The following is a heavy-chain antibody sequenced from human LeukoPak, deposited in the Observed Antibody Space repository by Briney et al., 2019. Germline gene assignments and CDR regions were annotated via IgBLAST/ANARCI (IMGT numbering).Heavy chain of an antibody. J-gene: IGHJ4*02. D-gene: IGHD3-3*01. CDR3: AKGPRDFWSGYYTPDGSFYFDY. V-gene: IGHV3-30*18. CDR2: ISYDGSNK. Sequence: GGSLRLSCAASGFTFSSYGMHWVRQAPGKGLEWVAVISYDGSNKYYADSVKGRFTNSRDNSKNTLYLQMNSLRAEDTAVYYCAKGPRDFWSGYYTPDGSFYFDYWGQGTLVTVSS. CDR1: GFTFSSYG.